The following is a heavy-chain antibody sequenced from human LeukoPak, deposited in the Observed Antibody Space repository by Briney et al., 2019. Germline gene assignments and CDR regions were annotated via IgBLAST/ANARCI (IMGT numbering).Heavy chain of an antibody. J-gene: IGHJ6*02. V-gene: IGHV3-23*01. D-gene: IGHD3-3*01. CDR2: ISGSGGST. CDR1: GCTFSSYA. Sequence: GGCLRLSCAASGCTFSSYAMSWVRQAPGKGLEWVSAISGSGGSTYYADSVKGRFTISRDNSKNTLYLQMNSLRAEDTAVYYCAKESNYDFWSGYWDYYYGMDVWGQGTTVTVSS. CDR3: AKESNYDFWSGYWDYYYGMDV.